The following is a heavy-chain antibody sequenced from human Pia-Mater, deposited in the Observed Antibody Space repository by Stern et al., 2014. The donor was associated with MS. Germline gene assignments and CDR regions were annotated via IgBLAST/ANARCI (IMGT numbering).Heavy chain of an antibody. J-gene: IGHJ4*02. D-gene: IGHD3-16*02. CDR1: SGFIGNNY. CDR3: ARAGPYDYIWGNFRHRAFYFDS. CDR2: LYYSGST. V-gene: IGHV4-59*01. Sequence: QVQLQESGPGLVKPSETLSLMCSVSSGFIGNNYWSWIRQPPGKGLEWIGHLYYSGSTYYNPSLKSRVTISLDTSKNQLSLRQSSVTAADTAVYYCARAGPYDYIWGNFRHRAFYFDSWGQGALVTVSS.